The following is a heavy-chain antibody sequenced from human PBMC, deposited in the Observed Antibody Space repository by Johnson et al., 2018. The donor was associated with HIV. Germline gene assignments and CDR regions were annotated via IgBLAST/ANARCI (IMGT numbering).Heavy chain of an antibody. CDR1: GFTFSSYG. J-gene: IGHJ3*02. CDR3: TKDWLYSSSGGGAFDI. D-gene: IGHD6-13*01. V-gene: IGHV3-30*02. Sequence: QVQLVESGGGVVQPGGSLRLSCAASGFTFSSYGMHWVRQAPGKGLEWVAFIRYDGSNKYYADSVKGRFTISRDNSKNTLYLQMNSLRDEDTAVYYCTKDWLYSSSGGGAFDIWGQGTKVTVSS. CDR2: IRYDGSNK.